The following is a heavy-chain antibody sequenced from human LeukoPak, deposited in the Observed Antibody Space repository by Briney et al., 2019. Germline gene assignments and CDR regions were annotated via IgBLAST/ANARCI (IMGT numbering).Heavy chain of an antibody. V-gene: IGHV1-2*02. Sequence: ASVKVSCKASGYTFTGYYMHWVRQAPGQELEWMGWINPNSGGTNYAQKFQGRVTMTRDTSISTAYMELSRLRSDDTAVYYCARAGPIVVVPAAPTDYWGQGTLVTVSS. D-gene: IGHD2-2*01. CDR2: INPNSGGT. CDR3: ARAGPIVVVPAAPTDY. CDR1: GYTFTGYY. J-gene: IGHJ4*02.